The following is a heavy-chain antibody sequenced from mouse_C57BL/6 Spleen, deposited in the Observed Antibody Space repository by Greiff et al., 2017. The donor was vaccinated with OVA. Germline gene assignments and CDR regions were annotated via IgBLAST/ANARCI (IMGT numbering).Heavy chain of an antibody. D-gene: IGHD4-1*01. CDR1: GYTFTSYW. Sequence: QVQLQQPGAELVRPGSSVKLSCKASGYTFTSYWMDWVKQRPGQGLEWIGNMYPSDSETHYTQRFKDKATLTVDKSSSTAYMQLSSLTSEASAVYYCARSELGLGYWGQGTTLTVSS. CDR2: MYPSDSET. V-gene: IGHV1-61*01. CDR3: ARSELGLGY. J-gene: IGHJ2*01.